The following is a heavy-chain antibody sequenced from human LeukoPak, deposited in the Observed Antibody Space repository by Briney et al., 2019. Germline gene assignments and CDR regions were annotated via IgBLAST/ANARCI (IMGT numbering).Heavy chain of an antibody. CDR1: GFSVSNNY. J-gene: IGHJ4*02. V-gene: IGHV3-66*01. D-gene: IGHD5-12*01. Sequence: GGSLRLSCAASGFSVSNNYMSWVRQAPGKGLEWVSVIYSGGSTFYADSVKGRFTISRDNSKNTLYLQMNSLRAEDTAVYYCARFETSHVAPLEYWGQGTLVTVSS. CDR3: ARFETSHVAPLEY. CDR2: IYSGGST.